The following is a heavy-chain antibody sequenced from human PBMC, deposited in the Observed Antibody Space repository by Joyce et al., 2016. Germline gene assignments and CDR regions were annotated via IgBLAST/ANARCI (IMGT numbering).Heavy chain of an antibody. CDR3: VKGPGEIVVGWFAS. V-gene: IGHV3-64D*06. Sequence: EVQLVESGGGLVQRGGSLRLSCSASGFTFRNYAMHWVRQAPWKRPKYVSSIDTNWGTTYYADSVKGRFIISRENSKNTLYLQMSLLRIEDTAIYYCVKGPGEIVVGWFASWGQGTLVAVSS. CDR2: IDTNWGTT. D-gene: IGHD2-15*01. J-gene: IGHJ5*01. CDR1: GFTFRNYA.